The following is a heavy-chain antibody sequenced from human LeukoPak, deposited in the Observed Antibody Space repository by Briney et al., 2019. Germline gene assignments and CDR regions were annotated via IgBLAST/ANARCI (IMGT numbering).Heavy chain of an antibody. D-gene: IGHD6-13*01. CDR1: GFTFSSYW. Sequence: PGGSLRLSCAASGFTFSSYWMHWVRQAPGKGLVWVSRINSDGSSTSYADSVKGRFTISRDNAKNTLYLQMDSLRAEDTAVYYCAKDYHSSSWYDDYWGQGTLVTVSS. CDR2: INSDGSST. J-gene: IGHJ4*02. CDR3: AKDYHSSSWYDDY. V-gene: IGHV3-74*01.